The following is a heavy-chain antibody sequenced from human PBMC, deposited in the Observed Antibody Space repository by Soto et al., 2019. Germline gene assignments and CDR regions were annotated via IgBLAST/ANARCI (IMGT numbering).Heavy chain of an antibody. J-gene: IGHJ4*02. D-gene: IGHD3-10*01. Sequence: PPATPSLTCSVAAGSINARRYCWVWIRRPPGKGLEWLGNIYHRVGSYSTPSLKGRVTMTVDTSNNPCSLKRSSLSNADPAVYYRARSHGSGSYYGAHFDYWGQGIMVTVSS. CDR3: ARSHGSGSYYGAHFDY. CDR1: AGSINARRYC. CDR2: IYHRVGS. V-gene: IGHV4-39*02.